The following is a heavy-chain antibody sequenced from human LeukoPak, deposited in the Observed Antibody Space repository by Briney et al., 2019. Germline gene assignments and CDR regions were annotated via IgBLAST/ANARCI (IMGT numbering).Heavy chain of an antibody. Sequence: GGSLRLSCAASGFTFSSYWMHWVRQAPGKGLVWVSRINSDGSSTSYADSVKGRFTISRDNAKSTLYLQMNSLRAEDTAVYYCARGYGDYRDAFDIWGQGTMVTVSS. J-gene: IGHJ3*02. D-gene: IGHD4-17*01. CDR1: GFTFSSYW. CDR3: ARGYGDYRDAFDI. CDR2: INSDGSST. V-gene: IGHV3-74*01.